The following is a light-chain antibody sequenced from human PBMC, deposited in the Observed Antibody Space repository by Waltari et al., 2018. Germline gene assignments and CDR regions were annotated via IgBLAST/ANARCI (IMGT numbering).Light chain of an antibody. Sequence: IQVTQSPSTLSASVGDRVTITCRATQRISNWLAWYQQKPGKAPKLLIYKASTLESGVPSRFSGSGSGTEFTLTISSLQPDDFATYYYQQYNNYLTFGPGTKVDI. CDR1: QRISNW. J-gene: IGKJ3*01. CDR3: QQYNNYLT. CDR2: KAS. V-gene: IGKV1-5*01.